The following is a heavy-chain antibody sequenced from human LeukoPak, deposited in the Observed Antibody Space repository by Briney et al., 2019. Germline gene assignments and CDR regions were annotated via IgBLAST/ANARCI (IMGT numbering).Heavy chain of an antibody. CDR3: AKGYDFWSGYYHFTSFDY. Sequence: ASVKVSCKVSGYTFTELSMHWVRQAPGKGLEWMGGFDPEDGETIYAQKFQGRVTMTEDTSTDTAYMELSSLRSEDTAVYYCAKGYDFWSGYYHFTSFDYWGQGTLVTVSS. J-gene: IGHJ4*02. D-gene: IGHD3-3*01. CDR2: FDPEDGET. CDR1: GYTFTELS. V-gene: IGHV1-24*01.